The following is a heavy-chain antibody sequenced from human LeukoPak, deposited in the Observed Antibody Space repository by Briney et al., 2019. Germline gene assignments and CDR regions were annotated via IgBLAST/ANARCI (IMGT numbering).Heavy chain of an antibody. V-gene: IGHV4-4*07. D-gene: IGHD2-15*01. CDR2: IYTSGST. CDR1: GGSISSYY. CDR3: ARVADLYCSGGSCYDWFGP. Sequence: SETLSLTCTVSGGSISSYYWSWIRQPAGKGLEWIGRIYTSGSTNYNPSLKSRVTMSVDTSKNQFSLKLSSVTAADTAVYYCARVADLYCSGGSCYDWFGPWGQGTLVTVSS. J-gene: IGHJ5*02.